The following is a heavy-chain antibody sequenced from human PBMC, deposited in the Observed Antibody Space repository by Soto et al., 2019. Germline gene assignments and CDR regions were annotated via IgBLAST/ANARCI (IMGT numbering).Heavy chain of an antibody. CDR3: ARDYGGTVTTLYYYYYGMDV. CDR2: ISSSGSTI. J-gene: IGHJ6*02. CDR1: GFTFSDYY. V-gene: IGHV3-11*01. Sequence: GGSLRLSCAASGFTFSDYYMSWIRQAPGKGLEWVSYISSSGSTIYYADSVKGRFTISRDNAKNSLYLQMNSLRAEDTAVYYCARDYGGTVTTLYYYYYGMDVWGQGTTVTVSS. D-gene: IGHD4-17*01.